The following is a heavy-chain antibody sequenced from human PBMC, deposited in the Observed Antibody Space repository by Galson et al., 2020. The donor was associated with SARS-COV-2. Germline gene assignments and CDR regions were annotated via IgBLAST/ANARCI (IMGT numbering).Heavy chain of an antibody. CDR1: GFTFSDYY. CDR2: ISSSGSTI. Sequence: NSGGSLRLSCAASGFTFSDYYMSWIRQAPGKGLEWVSYISSSGSTIYYADSVKGRFTISRDNAKNSLYLQMNSLRAEDTAVYYCARVPIRYGDYDPYYYYYYMDVWGKGTTVTVSS. CDR3: ARVPIRYGDYDPYYYYYYMDV. D-gene: IGHD4-17*01. V-gene: IGHV3-11*01. J-gene: IGHJ6*03.